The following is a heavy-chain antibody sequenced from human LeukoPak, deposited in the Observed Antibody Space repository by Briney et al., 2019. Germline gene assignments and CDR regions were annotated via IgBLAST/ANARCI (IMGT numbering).Heavy chain of an antibody. V-gene: IGHV3-21*01. CDR2: ISSSSSYI. CDR1: GFTFSSCS. D-gene: IGHD3-10*01. CDR3: ARDFTMVRGVILNWFDP. Sequence: PGGSLRLSCAASGFTFSSCSMNWVRQAPGKGLEWVSSISSSSSYIYYADSVKGRFTISRDNAKNSLYLQMNSLRAEDTAVYYCARDFTMVRGVILNWFDPWGQGTLVTVSS. J-gene: IGHJ5*02.